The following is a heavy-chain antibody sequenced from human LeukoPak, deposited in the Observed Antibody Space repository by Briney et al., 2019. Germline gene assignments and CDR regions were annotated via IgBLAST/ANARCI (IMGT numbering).Heavy chain of an antibody. J-gene: IGHJ5*02. CDR2: IIPILGIA. D-gene: IGHD2/OR15-2a*01. Sequence: GASVKVSCKASGGTFSSYAISWVRQAPGQGLEWMGRIIPILGIANYAQKFQGRVTITADKSTSTAYMELSSLRSEDTAVYYCARGGSGPLFLPNWFDPWGQGTLVTVSS. V-gene: IGHV1-69*04. CDR1: GGTFSSYA. CDR3: ARGGSGPLFLPNWFDP.